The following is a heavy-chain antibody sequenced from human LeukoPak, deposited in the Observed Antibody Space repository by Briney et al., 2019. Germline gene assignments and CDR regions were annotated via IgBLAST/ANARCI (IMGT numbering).Heavy chain of an antibody. CDR3: ARGTHIVVVTAPPGV. CDR2: ISSTSAYI. Sequence: GGSLRLSCAGSGFALKSYSLSWVRQAPGKGLEWVSSISSTSAYIYYADSVKGRFTISRDNSKNTLYLQMNSLRAEDTAVYYCARGTHIVVVTAPPGVWGQGTTVTVSS. J-gene: IGHJ6*02. V-gene: IGHV3-21*01. D-gene: IGHD2-21*02. CDR1: GFALKSYS.